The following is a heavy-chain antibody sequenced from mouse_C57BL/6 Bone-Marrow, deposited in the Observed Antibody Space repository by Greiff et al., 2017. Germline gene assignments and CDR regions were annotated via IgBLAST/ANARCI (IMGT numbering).Heavy chain of an antibody. V-gene: IGHV5-17*01. CDR3: ARIYDGYYGAWFAY. CDR2: ISSGSSTI. Sequence: QLVESGGGLVKPGGSLKLSCAASGFTFSDYGMHWVRQAPEKGLEWVAYISSGSSTIYYADTVKGRFTISRDNAKNTLFLQMTSLRSEDTAMYYCARIYDGYYGAWFAYWGQGTLVTVSA. D-gene: IGHD2-3*01. J-gene: IGHJ3*01. CDR1: GFTFSDYG.